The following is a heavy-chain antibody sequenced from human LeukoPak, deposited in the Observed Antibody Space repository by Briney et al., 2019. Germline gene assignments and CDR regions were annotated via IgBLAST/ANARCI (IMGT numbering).Heavy chain of an antibody. V-gene: IGHV1-18*01. D-gene: IGHD2-2*01. CDR2: ISAYNGNT. Sequence: GASVKVSCKASGYTFTSYGISWVRQAPGQGLEWMGWISAYNGNTNYAQKLQGRVTMTTDTSTSTAYMELRSLRSDDTAVYYCARQVVPAAMGRGYYYYMDVWGKGTTVTVSS. CDR3: ARQVVPAAMGRGYYYYMDV. CDR1: GYTFTSYG. J-gene: IGHJ6*03.